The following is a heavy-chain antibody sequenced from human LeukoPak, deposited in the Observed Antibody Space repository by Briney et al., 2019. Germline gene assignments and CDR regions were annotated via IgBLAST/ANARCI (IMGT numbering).Heavy chain of an antibody. J-gene: IGHJ4*02. Sequence: TLSLTCSVSGASISSGGYYWSWIRQPPGKGLEWIGYIYHSGSTYYNPSLKSRVTISVDRSKNQFSLKLSSVTAADTAVYYCARIPVWGSGGDDYWGQGTLVTVSS. V-gene: IGHV4-30-2*01. D-gene: IGHD7-27*01. CDR2: IYHSGST. CDR3: ARIPVWGSGGDDY. CDR1: GASISSGGYY.